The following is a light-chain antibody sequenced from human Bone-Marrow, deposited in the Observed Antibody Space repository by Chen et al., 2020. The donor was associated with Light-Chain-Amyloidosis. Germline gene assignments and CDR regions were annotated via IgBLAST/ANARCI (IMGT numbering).Light chain of an antibody. CDR2: KFF. CDR1: QGLVHSDGNTN. CDR3: MQGTHWPPVT. J-gene: IGKJ2*01. Sequence: DVVMTQSPLSLSVSLGQPASISCRSNQGLVHSDGNTNLNWCHQRPGQSPRRLIYKFFNRDSVVPDRFSGSGSGTDFTLKISRVDAEDVGIYYCMQGTHWPPVTFGQGTKLEIK. V-gene: IGKV2-30*02.